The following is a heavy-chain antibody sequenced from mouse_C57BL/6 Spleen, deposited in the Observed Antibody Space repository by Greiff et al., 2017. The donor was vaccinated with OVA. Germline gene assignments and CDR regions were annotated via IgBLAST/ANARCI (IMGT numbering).Heavy chain of an antibody. Sequence: VQLQQSGPELVKPGASVKIPCKASGYTFTDYNMDWVKQSHGKSLEWIGDINPNNGGTIYNQKFKGKATLTVDKSSSTAYMELRSLTAEDTAVYYCARSWDLDYWGQGTTLTVSS. D-gene: IGHD4-1*01. V-gene: IGHV1-18*01. CDR2: INPNNGGT. CDR3: ARSWDLDY. J-gene: IGHJ2*01. CDR1: GYTFTDYN.